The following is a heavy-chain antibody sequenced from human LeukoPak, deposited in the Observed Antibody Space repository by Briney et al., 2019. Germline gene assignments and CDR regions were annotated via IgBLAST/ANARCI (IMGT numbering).Heavy chain of an antibody. CDR2: ISSSGSTI. CDR1: GFTFSAYS. D-gene: IGHD3-10*02. Sequence: GGSLRLSCVASGFTFSAYSMHWVRQVPGKGLEWVSYISSSGSTIYYADSVKGRFTISRDNAKNSPYLQMNSLRAEDTAVYYCAELGITMIGGVWGKGTTITISS. J-gene: IGHJ6*04. V-gene: IGHV3-48*03. CDR3: AELGITMIGGV.